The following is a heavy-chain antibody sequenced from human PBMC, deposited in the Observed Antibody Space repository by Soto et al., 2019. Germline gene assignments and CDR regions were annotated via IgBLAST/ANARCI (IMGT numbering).Heavy chain of an antibody. J-gene: IGHJ5*02. CDR3: ATLSTQFDR. D-gene: IGHD1-1*01. Sequence: RVGPQILCWGGSGVPCGGYAVIWVRQDPGKGLEWVSAISGIGCSTYYADSVKGRFTISRDNAKNSLYLQMNSLRVEDTAVYYCATLSTQFDRWGQGNRVTLSA. CDR1: GVPCGGYA. CDR2: ISGIGCST. V-gene: IGHV3-23*01.